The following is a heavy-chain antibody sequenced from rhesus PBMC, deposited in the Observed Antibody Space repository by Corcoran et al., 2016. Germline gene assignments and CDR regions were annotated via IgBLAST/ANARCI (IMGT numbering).Heavy chain of an antibody. D-gene: IGHD6-31*01. V-gene: IGHV4-169*01. CDR3: ASSSGWTYFDY. J-gene: IGHJ4*01. Sequence: QLQLQESGPGLVKPSETLSVTCAVSGGSISSSYWRWIRQAPGKGLEWIGYIYGRGISTNYNPSLKSRVTLSVDTSKNQLSLKLSSVTAADTAVYYCASSSGWTYFDYWGQGVLVTVSS. CDR2: IYGRGIST. CDR1: GGSISSSY.